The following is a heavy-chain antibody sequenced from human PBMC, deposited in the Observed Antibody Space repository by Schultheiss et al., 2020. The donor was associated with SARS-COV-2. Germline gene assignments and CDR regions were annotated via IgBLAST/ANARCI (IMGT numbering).Heavy chain of an antibody. CDR2: IYTSGST. Sequence: SETLSLTCTVSGGSISSGSYYWSWIRQPAGKGLEWIGRIYTSGSTNYNPSLKSRVTISVDTSKNQFSLKLSSVTAADTAVYYCARDLGVVVPADYYGMDVWGQGTTVTVSS. J-gene: IGHJ6*02. V-gene: IGHV4-61*02. CDR1: GGSISSGSYY. D-gene: IGHD2-2*01. CDR3: ARDLGVVVPADYYGMDV.